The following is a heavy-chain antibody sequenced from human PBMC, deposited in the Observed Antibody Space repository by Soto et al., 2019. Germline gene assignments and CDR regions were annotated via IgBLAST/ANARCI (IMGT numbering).Heavy chain of an antibody. CDR3: ASSIN. J-gene: IGHJ4*02. CDR1: GFPFSSYG. V-gene: IGHV3-33*01. Sequence: QVQLVESGGGVVQPGRSLRLSCAASGFPFSSYGMHWVRQAPGKGLDWVAVIWYDGSNKDYAESVKGRFTISRDNSKNTLYQQMNSLRADDTAVYYCASSINWGQGTLVTVSS. CDR2: IWYDGSNK.